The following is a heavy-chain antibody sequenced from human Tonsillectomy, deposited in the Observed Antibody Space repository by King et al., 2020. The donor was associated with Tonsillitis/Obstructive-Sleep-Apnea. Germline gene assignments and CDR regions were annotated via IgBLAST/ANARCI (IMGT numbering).Heavy chain of an antibody. CDR2: IYWDDDK. V-gene: IGHV2-5*02. J-gene: IGHJ4*02. CDR3: THRPSARYFDY. Sequence: TLKESGPTLVKPTQTLTLTCTFSGFSLSTSGVGVGLIRQPPGKALEWFARIYWDDDKSYSPSLKRRLTITKDTSKNQVVLTMTNMDPVDTATYYCTHRPSARYFDYWGQGTLVTVSS. CDR1: GFSLSTSGVG.